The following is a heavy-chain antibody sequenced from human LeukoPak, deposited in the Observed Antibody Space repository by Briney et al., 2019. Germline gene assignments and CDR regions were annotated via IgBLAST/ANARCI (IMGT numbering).Heavy chain of an antibody. D-gene: IGHD3-22*01. V-gene: IGHV4-39*07. Sequence: SETLSLTCTVSGGSISSGGYYWSWIRQPPGKGLEWIGSIYYSGSTYYNPSLKSRVTISVDTSKNQFSLKLSSVTAADTAVYYCARWRGGPYDSSGTWGQGTLVTVSS. J-gene: IGHJ5*02. CDR3: ARWRGGPYDSSGT. CDR2: IYYSGST. CDR1: GGSISSGGYY.